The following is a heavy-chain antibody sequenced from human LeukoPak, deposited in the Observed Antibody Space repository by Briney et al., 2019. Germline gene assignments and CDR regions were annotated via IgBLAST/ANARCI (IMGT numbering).Heavy chain of an antibody. V-gene: IGHV3-66*02. CDR1: GFTVSSNY. D-gene: IGHD6-13*01. CDR2: IYSGGST. CDR3: ASIAAAGTAFWFDP. Sequence: GSLRLSCAASGFTVSSNYMSWVRQAPGKGLEWVSVIYSGGSTYYADSVKGRFTISRDNSKNTLYLQMNSLRAEDTAVYYCASIAAAGTAFWFDPWGQGTLVTVSS. J-gene: IGHJ5*02.